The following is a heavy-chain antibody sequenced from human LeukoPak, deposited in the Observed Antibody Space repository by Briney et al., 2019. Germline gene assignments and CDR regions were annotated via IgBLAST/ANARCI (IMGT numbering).Heavy chain of an antibody. D-gene: IGHD3-3*01. CDR1: GYTFTSYG. Sequence: GASVKVSCKASGYTFTSYGISWVRQAPGQGLEWMGWMNPNSGNTGYAQKFQGRVTMTRNTSISTAYMELSSLRSEDTAVYYCARGITSGPFYDFWSGYSGGYYYYMDVWGKGTTVTVSS. CDR2: MNPNSGNT. CDR3: ARGITSGPFYDFWSGYSGGYYYYMDV. J-gene: IGHJ6*03. V-gene: IGHV1-8*02.